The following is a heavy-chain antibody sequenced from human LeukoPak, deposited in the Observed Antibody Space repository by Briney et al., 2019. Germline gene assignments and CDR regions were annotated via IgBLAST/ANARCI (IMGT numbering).Heavy chain of an antibody. Sequence: GGSLRLSCAASGFTVSSNYMSWVRQAPGKGLEWVSVIYSGGSTYYADSVKGRFTISSDNSKNTLYLQMNSLRAEDTAVYYCARDLSSSWYEDWGQGTLVTVSS. V-gene: IGHV3-66*01. J-gene: IGHJ4*02. CDR1: GFTVSSNY. D-gene: IGHD6-13*01. CDR3: ARDLSSSWYED. CDR2: IYSGGST.